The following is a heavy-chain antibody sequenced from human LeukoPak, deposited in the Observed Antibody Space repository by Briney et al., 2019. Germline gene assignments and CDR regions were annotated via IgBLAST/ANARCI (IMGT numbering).Heavy chain of an antibody. CDR1: GGSFSGYY. V-gene: IGHV4-34*01. J-gene: IGHJ6*02. CDR2: INHSGST. Sequence: SETLSLTCAVYGGSFSGYYWSWIRQPPGKGLEWTGEINHSGSTNYNPSLKSRVTISVDTSKNQFSLKLSSVTAADTAVYYCARGARIVVPAAMRYYYYYGMDVWGQGTTVTVSS. CDR3: ARGARIVVPAAMRYYYYYGMDV. D-gene: IGHD2-2*01.